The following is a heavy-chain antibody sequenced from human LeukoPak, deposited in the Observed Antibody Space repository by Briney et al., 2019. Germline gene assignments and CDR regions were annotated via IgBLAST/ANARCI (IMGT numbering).Heavy chain of an antibody. CDR3: ARENGDYGYYYMDV. CDR1: GFTFSSYW. D-gene: IGHD4-17*01. J-gene: IGHJ6*03. CDR2: IKQDGSEK. Sequence: GGSLRLSCAASGFTFSSYWMSWVRQASGKGLEWVANIKQDGSEKYYVDSVKGRFTISRDNAKNSLYLQMNSLRAEDTAVYYCARENGDYGYYYMDVWGKGTTVTVSS. V-gene: IGHV3-7*01.